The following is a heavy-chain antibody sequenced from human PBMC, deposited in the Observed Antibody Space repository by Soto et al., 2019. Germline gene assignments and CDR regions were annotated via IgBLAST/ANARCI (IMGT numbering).Heavy chain of an antibody. V-gene: IGHV4-59*08. Sequence: SETLSLTCTVSGGSITSYYWSWIRQPPGKGLEWIGEIYHSGTTNYNSSLKSRVTISVDKSKNQFSLKLTSVTAADTAIYYCARGDDFDYWGQGTLVTVSS. CDR3: ARGDDFDY. CDR1: GGSITSYY. J-gene: IGHJ4*02. D-gene: IGHD1-26*01. CDR2: IYHSGTT.